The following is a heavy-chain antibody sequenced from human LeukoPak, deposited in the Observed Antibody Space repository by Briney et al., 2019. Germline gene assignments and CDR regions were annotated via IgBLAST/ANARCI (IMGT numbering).Heavy chain of an antibody. CDR2: ISTSSSYI. D-gene: IGHD2-15*01. CDR3: ARGADGVSSNSRGWFDP. CDR1: GFTFSSYG. J-gene: IGHJ5*02. V-gene: IGHV3-21*01. Sequence: GGTLRLSCAASGFTFSSYGMSWVRQAAGKGLEWVSSISTSSSYIYYADSVKGRFTISRDNAKNSLYLQMNSLRAEDTAVYYCARGADGVSSNSRGWFDPWGQGTLVTVSS.